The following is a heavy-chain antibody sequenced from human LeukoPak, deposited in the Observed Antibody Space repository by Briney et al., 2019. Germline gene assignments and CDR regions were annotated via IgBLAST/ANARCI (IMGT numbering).Heavy chain of an antibody. CDR3: ARDPGASSSLMMAFDI. CDR1: GGSISSYY. V-gene: IGHV4-4*07. Sequence: SETLSLTCTVSGGSISSYYWSWIRQPAGKGLEWIGRIYTSGSTNYNPSLKSRVTMSVDTSKNQFSLKLSSVTAADTAVYYCARDPGASSSLMMAFDIWGQGTMVTVSS. D-gene: IGHD6-13*01. J-gene: IGHJ3*02. CDR2: IYTSGST.